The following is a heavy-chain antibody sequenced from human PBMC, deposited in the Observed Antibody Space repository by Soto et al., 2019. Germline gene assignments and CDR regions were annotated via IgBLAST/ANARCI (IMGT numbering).Heavy chain of an antibody. CDR2: LIPIFGAA. D-gene: IGHD6-6*01. J-gene: IGHJ5*02. Sequence: QVQLVQSGAEVRKPGSSVKVSCKISGGTFTNYVISWLRQAPGQGLEWMGGLIPIFGAANLAQKFQGRVTITADESTSTVNMELSSLTSEDTAVYYCARGRSSPIVDPWGHGTLVTVSS. CDR1: GGTFTNYV. V-gene: IGHV1-69*01. CDR3: ARGRSSPIVDP.